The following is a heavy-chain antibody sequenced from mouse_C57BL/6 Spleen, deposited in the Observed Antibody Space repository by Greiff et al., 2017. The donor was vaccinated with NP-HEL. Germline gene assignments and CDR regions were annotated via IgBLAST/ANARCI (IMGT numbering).Heavy chain of an antibody. J-gene: IGHJ2*01. V-gene: IGHV1-82*01. Sequence: VQLQQSGPELVKPGDSVKISCKASGYAFSSSWMNWVKQRPGKGLEWIGRIYPGDGDTNYNGKFKGKATLTADKSSSTAYMQLSSLTSEDSAVYFCAIPLYYYGTPDYWGQGTTLTVSS. CDR3: AIPLYYYGTPDY. D-gene: IGHD1-1*01. CDR2: IYPGDGDT. CDR1: GYAFSSSW.